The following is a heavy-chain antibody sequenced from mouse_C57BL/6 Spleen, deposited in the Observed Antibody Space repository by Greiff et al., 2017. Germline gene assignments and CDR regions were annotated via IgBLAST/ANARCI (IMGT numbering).Heavy chain of an antibody. CDR2: IYPRSGNT. CDR1: GYTFTSYG. D-gene: IGHD2-4*01. J-gene: IGHJ4*01. V-gene: IGHV1-81*01. Sequence: QVQLQQSGAELARPGASVKMSCKASGYTFTSYGISWVKQRTGQGLEWIGEIYPRSGNTNYNEKFKGKATLTADKSSSTAYMELRSLTSEDSAVYFCAREGSDYDDDDYAMDYWGQGTSVTVSS. CDR3: AREGSDYDDDDYAMDY.